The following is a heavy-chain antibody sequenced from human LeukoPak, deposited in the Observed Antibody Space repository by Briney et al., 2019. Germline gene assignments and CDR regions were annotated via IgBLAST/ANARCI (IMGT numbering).Heavy chain of an antibody. CDR1: GFTFSSYS. V-gene: IGHV3-48*01. CDR2: IGSSSSTI. J-gene: IGHJ4*02. CDR3: VKGPRPDIAVAHTVEN. D-gene: IGHD6-19*01. Sequence: PGGSLRLSCAASGFTFSSYSMNWVRQAPGTGLEWVSYIGSSSSTIYYADSVKGRFTISRDNSKNSLYLQMNTVRAEDTAVYYCVKGPRPDIAVAHTVENWGQGTLVTVSS.